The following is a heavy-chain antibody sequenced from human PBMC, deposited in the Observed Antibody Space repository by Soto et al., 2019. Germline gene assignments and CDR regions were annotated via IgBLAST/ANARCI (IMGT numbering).Heavy chain of an antibody. Sequence: GESLKSSCNGSGYSFTSYWIGCVRQMPGKVLELMGIIYPGDSDTRYSPSFQGQVTISADKSISNAYLQWSSLKASETAMYYCARLGLHRYYYYVMDVWGQRTTVNVSS. D-gene: IGHD2-15*01. CDR3: ARLGLHRYYYYVMDV. V-gene: IGHV5-51*01. J-gene: IGHJ6*02. CDR2: IYPGDSDT. CDR1: GYSFTSYW.